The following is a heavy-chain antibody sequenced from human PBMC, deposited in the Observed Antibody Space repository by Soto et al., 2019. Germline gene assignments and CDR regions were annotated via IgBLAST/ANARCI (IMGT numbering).Heavy chain of an antibody. J-gene: IGHJ1*01. CDR1: GDSISSSSYY. CDR3: ARTSGDYGLSKYFQH. D-gene: IGHD4-17*01. Sequence: SETLSLTCIVSGDSISSSSYYWVWIRQPPGKGLEWIGDIYYSGTTFHNPSLKSRVSISVDTSKNLFSLKLSSMTAADTVVYYCARTSGDYGLSKYFQHWGQGTLVTVSS. CDR2: IYYSGTT. V-gene: IGHV4-39*07.